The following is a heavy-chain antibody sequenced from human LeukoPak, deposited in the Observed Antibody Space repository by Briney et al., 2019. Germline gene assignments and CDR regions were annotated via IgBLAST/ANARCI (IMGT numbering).Heavy chain of an antibody. Sequence: GASVKVSCTASGGTFSSYAISWVRKAPGQGLEWMGGIIPIFGTANYAQKFQGRVTITADKSTSTAYMELSSLRSEDTAVYYCARASRVGDYLGLEYFQHWGQGTLVTVSS. CDR3: ARASRVGDYLGLEYFQH. D-gene: IGHD4-17*01. CDR2: IIPIFGTA. CDR1: GGTFSSYA. J-gene: IGHJ1*01. V-gene: IGHV1-69*06.